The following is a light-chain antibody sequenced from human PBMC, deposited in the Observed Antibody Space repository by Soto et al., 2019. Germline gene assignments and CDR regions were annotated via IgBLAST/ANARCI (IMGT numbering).Light chain of an antibody. CDR1: TGAVTSGHY. Sequence: QTVVTQEPSLTVSPGGTVTLTCGSRTGAVTSGHYPYWFQQKTGQAPRTLIYATSNKHSWTHARFSVYLLGGKAALTLSGAQHEDEAGYYCLLSDSGAKVFGGGTKLTVL. CDR2: ATS. V-gene: IGLV7-46*01. CDR3: LLSDSGAKV. J-gene: IGLJ2*01.